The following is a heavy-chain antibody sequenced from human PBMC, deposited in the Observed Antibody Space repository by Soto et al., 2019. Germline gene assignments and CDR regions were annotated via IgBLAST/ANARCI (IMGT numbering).Heavy chain of an antibody. CDR3: ARESFSASPNFFDY. Sequence: GSLRLSCAASGFAFSNYEINWVRQAPGKGLEWVSYISLSGSTIYYADSVKGRFTISRDDAKNSLYLQMDSLRADDTAVYYGARESFSASPNFFDYWGQGTLVTVSS. CDR1: GFAFSNYE. D-gene: IGHD3-3*02. J-gene: IGHJ4*02. V-gene: IGHV3-48*03. CDR2: ISLSGSTI.